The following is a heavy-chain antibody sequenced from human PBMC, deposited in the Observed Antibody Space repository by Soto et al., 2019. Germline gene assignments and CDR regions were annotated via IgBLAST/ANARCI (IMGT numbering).Heavy chain of an antibody. V-gene: IGHV3-23*01. CDR3: AEGFIVVVTVIRPDDAFDA. J-gene: IGHJ5*01. CDR2: ISGGGGST. Sequence: EVQLLESGGGLVQPGGSLRLSCAASGFTFGNYGMNWVRQAPGKGLEWVSGISGGGGSTDYADSVKGRFTISRDPSKNTIFLEMSSLSAEDAADYYCAEGFIVVVTVIRPDDAFDAWGQGTLVTVSS. D-gene: IGHD2-21*02. CDR1: GFTFGNYG.